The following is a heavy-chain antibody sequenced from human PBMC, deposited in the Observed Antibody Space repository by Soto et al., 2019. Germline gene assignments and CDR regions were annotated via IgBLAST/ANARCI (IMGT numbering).Heavy chain of an antibody. CDR3: AKVGYYGAWSPLGRDY. CDR1: KFIISSYA. J-gene: IGHJ4*02. CDR2: ISSSGDRT. Sequence: GGSLRLSCAASKFIISSYAMSWVRQAPGKGLEWVSTISSSGDRTYYADSVKGRFTISRDNFKNSLYLQMNSLRVEDTAMYYCAKVGYYGAWSPLGRDYWGQGTLVTVSS. V-gene: IGHV3-23*01. D-gene: IGHD3-10*01.